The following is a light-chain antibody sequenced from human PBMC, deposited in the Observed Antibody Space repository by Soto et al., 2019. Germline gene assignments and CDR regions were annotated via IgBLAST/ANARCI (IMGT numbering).Light chain of an antibody. Sequence: DIVMTQSPDSLAVSLGERATINCKSSQSVLYSSNTKNYLAWYQQKPGQPPKLLIYWASTRESGVPDRFSGSGSGTDFTLTISSLQAEDVAVYDCQQYYSTSWTFGQGTKVEIK. V-gene: IGKV4-1*01. CDR2: WAS. CDR3: QQYYSTSWT. J-gene: IGKJ1*01. CDR1: QSVLYSSNTKNY.